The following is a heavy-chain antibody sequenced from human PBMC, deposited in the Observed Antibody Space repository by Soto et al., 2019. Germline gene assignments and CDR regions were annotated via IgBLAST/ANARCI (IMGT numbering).Heavy chain of an antibody. V-gene: IGHV1-18*01. CDR2: ISAYNGNT. D-gene: IGHD1-20*01. CDR3: ARDITGTSFDY. J-gene: IGHJ4*02. Sequence: ASXXXXCKASGYTFTSYGSSWVRQAPGQGLEWMGWISAYNGNTNYAQKLQGRVTMTTDTSTSTAYMELRSLRSDDTAVYYCARDITGTSFDYWGQGTLVTVSS. CDR1: GYTFTSYG.